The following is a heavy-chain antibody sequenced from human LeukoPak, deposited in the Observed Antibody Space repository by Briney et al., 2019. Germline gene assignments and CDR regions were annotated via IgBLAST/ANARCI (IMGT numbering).Heavy chain of an antibody. CDR1: GFTFSSYS. CDR3: ARAFDFWGGYSPYYFDY. V-gene: IGHV3-21*01. D-gene: IGHD3-3*01. Sequence: GGSLRLSCAASGFTFSSYSMNWVRQAPGKGLEWVSSISSSSSYIYYADSVKGRFTISRDNAKNSLYLQMNSLRAEDTAVYYCARAFDFWGGYSPYYFDYWGQGTLVTVSS. J-gene: IGHJ4*02. CDR2: ISSSSSYI.